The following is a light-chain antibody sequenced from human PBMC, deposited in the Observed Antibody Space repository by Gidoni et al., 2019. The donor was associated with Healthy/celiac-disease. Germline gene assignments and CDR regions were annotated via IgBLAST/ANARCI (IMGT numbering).Light chain of an antibody. CDR3: QQSYSTPLT. J-gene: IGKJ4*01. Sequence: DIQMTQSPSSLSASVGDRFTTTCRASQSISSYLNWYQQKPGKAPKLLIYAASSLQSGVPSRFNGSGSGTDFTLTISSLQPEDFATYYCQQSYSTPLTFGGGTKVEIK. CDR2: AAS. V-gene: IGKV1-39*01. CDR1: QSISSY.